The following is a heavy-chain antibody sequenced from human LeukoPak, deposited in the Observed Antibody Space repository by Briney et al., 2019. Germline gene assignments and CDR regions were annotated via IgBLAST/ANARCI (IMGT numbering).Heavy chain of an antibody. Sequence: SETLSLTCAVYGGSFSGYYWVWIRQPPGKGLQWIGSIHYSGNTYYSPSLRTRVTISIDTSKNQFSLKLNSVTAADTAVYYCARSRYIVVVPAAMLGPSRNWFDPWGQGTLVTVSS. V-gene: IGHV4-34*01. CDR1: GGSFSGYY. CDR3: ARSRYIVVVPAAMLGPSRNWFDP. CDR2: IHYSGNT. J-gene: IGHJ5*02. D-gene: IGHD2-2*01.